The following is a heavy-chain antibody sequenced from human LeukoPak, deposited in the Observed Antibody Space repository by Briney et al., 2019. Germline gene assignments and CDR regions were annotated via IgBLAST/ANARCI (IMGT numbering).Heavy chain of an antibody. CDR1: GGSISSSSYY. D-gene: IGHD5/OR15-5a*01. CDR2: IYYSGST. CDR3: ARDRASVAFDI. V-gene: IGHV4-39*06. J-gene: IGHJ3*02. Sequence: SETLSLTCTVSGGSISSSSYYWGWIRQPPGKGLEWIGSIYYSGSTYYNPSLKSRVTISVDRSKNQFPLKLSSVTAADTAVYYCARDRASVAFDIWGQGTMVTVSS.